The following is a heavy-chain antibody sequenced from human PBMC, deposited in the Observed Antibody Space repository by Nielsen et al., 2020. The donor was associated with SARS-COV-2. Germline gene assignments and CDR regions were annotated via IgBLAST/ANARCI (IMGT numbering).Heavy chain of an antibody. D-gene: IGHD2-15*01. CDR1: GGSFSGYY. V-gene: IGHV4-59*01. Sequence: SETLSLTCAVYGGSFSGYYWSWIRQPPGKGLEWIGYIYYSGSTNYNPSLKSRVTISVDTSKNQFSLKLSSVTAADTAVYYCARKISMDVWGKGTTVTVSS. CDR2: IYYSGST. CDR3: ARKISMDV. J-gene: IGHJ6*03.